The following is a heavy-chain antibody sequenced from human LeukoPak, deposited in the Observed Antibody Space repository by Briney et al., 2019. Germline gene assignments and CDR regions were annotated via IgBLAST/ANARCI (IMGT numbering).Heavy chain of an antibody. D-gene: IGHD3-16*01. CDR2: IFYSGNT. Sequence: SETLSLTCTVSSGSVSNSHYYWAWVRQPPGKGLEWLGSIFYSGNTHYNPSLKSPVTISIDTSKNQFSLKVSSVTAADTAIYYCAREDTSTVWDWGQGTLVTVSS. CDR1: SGSVSNSHYY. CDR3: AREDTSTVWD. J-gene: IGHJ4*02. V-gene: IGHV4-39*07.